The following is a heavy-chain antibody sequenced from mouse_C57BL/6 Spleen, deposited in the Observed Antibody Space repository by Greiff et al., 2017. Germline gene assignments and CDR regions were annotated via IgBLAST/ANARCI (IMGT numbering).Heavy chain of an antibody. CDR2: IYPGSGST. CDR1: GYTFTSYW. Sequence: QVQLQQPGAELVKPGASVQMSCKASGYTFTSYWITWVKQRPGQGLEWIGDIYPGSGSTNYNEKFKSKATLTVDTTSSTVYMQLSSLTSEDSAVYYCARFTTVVATDYWGQGTTLTVSS. V-gene: IGHV1-55*01. CDR3: ARFTTVVATDY. J-gene: IGHJ2*01. D-gene: IGHD1-1*01.